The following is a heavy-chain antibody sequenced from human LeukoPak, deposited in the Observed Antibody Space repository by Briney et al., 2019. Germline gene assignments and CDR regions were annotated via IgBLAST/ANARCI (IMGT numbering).Heavy chain of an antibody. CDR2: ISAYNGNT. D-gene: IGHD2-2*01. J-gene: IGHJ6*02. CDR3: ARWGFGGIVVVPAAVLYGMDV. CDR1: GYTFTSYG. V-gene: IGHV1-18*01. Sequence: ASVKVSCKASGYTFTSYGISWVRQAPGQGLEWMGWISAYNGNTNYAQKLQGRVTMTTDTSTSTAYMELRSLRSDDTAVYYCARWGFGGIVVVPAAVLYGMDVWGQGTTVTVSS.